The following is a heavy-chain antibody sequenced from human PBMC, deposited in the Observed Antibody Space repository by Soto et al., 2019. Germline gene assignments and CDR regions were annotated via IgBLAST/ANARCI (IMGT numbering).Heavy chain of an antibody. V-gene: IGHV1-46*01. Sequence: GASVKVSCKTSGYTFTSYYMHWVRQAPGQGLEWMGIINPSGGSTSYAQKFQGRVTMTRDTSTSTVYMELSSLRSEDTAVYYCARDYFVGAIDYWGQGTLVTVSS. D-gene: IGHD1-26*01. CDR2: INPSGGST. J-gene: IGHJ4*02. CDR1: GYTFTSYY. CDR3: ARDYFVGAIDY.